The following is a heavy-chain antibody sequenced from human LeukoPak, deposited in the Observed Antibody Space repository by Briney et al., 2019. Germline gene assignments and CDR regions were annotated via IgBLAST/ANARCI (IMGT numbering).Heavy chain of an antibody. J-gene: IGHJ4*02. CDR1: GFTFSTYN. CDR3: ARDRLLDY. CDR2: ISSSSSTI. D-gene: IGHD2-21*01. V-gene: IGHV3-48*02. Sequence: GGSLRLSCAASGFTFSTYNMNWVRQAPGKGLEWVSYISSSSSTIYYADSVKGRFTISRDNAKNSLYLQMNSLRDDDTAMYYCARDRLLDYWGQGTLVTVSS.